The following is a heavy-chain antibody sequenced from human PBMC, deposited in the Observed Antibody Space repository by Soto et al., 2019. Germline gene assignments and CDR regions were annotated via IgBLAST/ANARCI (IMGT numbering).Heavy chain of an antibody. Sequence: PGGSLRLSCAASGFTFSNAWMSWVRQAPGKGLEWVGRIKSKTDGGTTDYAAPVKGRFTISRDDSKNTLYLQMNSLKTEDTALYYCTTNIVVVPAAILYYYYGMDVWGQGTTVTVSS. D-gene: IGHD2-2*01. V-gene: IGHV3-15*01. J-gene: IGHJ6*02. CDR3: TTNIVVVPAAILYYYYGMDV. CDR1: GFTFSNAW. CDR2: IKSKTDGGTT.